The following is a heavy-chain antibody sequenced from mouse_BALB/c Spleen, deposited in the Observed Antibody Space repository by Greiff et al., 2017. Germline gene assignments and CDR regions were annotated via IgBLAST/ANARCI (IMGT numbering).Heavy chain of an antibody. V-gene: IGHV5-17*02. D-gene: IGHD1-1*02. CDR3: ARGSYRYYFDY. CDR1: GFTFSSFG. CDR2: ISSGSSTI. Sequence: EVQLQESGGGLVQPGGSRKLSCAASGFTFSSFGMHWVRQAPEKGLEWVAYISSGSSTIYYADTVKGRFTISRDNPKNTLFLQMTSLRSEDTAMYYCARGSYRYYFDYWGQGTTLTVSS. J-gene: IGHJ2*01.